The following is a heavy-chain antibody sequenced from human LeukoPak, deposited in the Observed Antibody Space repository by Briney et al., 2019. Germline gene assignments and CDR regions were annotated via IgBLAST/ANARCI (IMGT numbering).Heavy chain of an antibody. CDR1: GGTFSSYA. CDR2: IIPIFGTA. CDR3: ARGGYWENWFDP. V-gene: IGHV1-69*13. Sequence: SVKVSCKASGGTFSSYAISWVRQAPGQGLEWMGGIIPIFGTANYAQEFQGRVTITADESTSTAYMELSSLRSEDTAVYYCARGGYWENWFDPWGQGTLVTVSS. J-gene: IGHJ5*02. D-gene: IGHD2-8*02.